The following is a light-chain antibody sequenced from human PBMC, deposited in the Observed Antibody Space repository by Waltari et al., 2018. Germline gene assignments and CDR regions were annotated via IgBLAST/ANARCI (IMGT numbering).Light chain of an antibody. J-gene: IGKJ2*01. CDR2: GAS. Sequence: EIVLTQSPGTLSLSPGERATLSCRASQSISSSYLAWYQQKPGQAPRLLIYGASSRATGSPDRVSGSGSGTDFTLTISRLEPEDFAVYYCQHYGSSSYTFGQGTKLEI. V-gene: IGKV3-20*01. CDR1: QSISSSY. CDR3: QHYGSSSYT.